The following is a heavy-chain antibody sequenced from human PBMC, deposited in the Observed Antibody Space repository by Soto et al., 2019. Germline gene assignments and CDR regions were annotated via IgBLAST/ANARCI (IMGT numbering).Heavy chain of an antibody. V-gene: IGHV4-59*02. Sequence: QVQLQESGPGVVKPSETLSLTCTVSGASVSSHHWTWIRQPPGKGLEWIGDYSDSASYSPSLKSRGTISADTSKNPFSLNLSSATAADTAVYYCAAYRRGGGGRGYWGQGTLVTVSS. CDR2: DYSDSA. J-gene: IGHJ4*02. CDR1: GASVSSHH. CDR3: AAYRRGGGGRGY. D-gene: IGHD6-19*01.